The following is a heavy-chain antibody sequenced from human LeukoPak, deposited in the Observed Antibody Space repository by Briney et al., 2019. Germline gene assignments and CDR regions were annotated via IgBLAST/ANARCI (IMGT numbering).Heavy chain of an antibody. CDR2: ISGSGGST. D-gene: IGHD3-10*01. Sequence: GGSLRLSCAASGFTFSSYAMSWVRQAPGKGLEWVSAISGSGGSTYYADSVKGRFTNSRDNSKNTLYLQMNSLRAEDTALYYCAKDLWFGEGINYYDFAMDVWGQGTTVTVSS. CDR1: GFTFSSYA. V-gene: IGHV3-23*01. CDR3: AKDLWFGEGINYYDFAMDV. J-gene: IGHJ6*02.